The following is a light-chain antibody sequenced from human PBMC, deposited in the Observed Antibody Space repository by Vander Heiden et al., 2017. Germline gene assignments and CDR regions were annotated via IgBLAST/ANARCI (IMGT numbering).Light chain of an antibody. CDR2: DAS. CDR3: QQRSAWPIT. CDR1: QSVTSY. J-gene: IGKJ5*01. Sequence: DIVFTQSPATLSVSPGERATLSCRASQSVTSYLAWYQQKPGQAPRLLIYDASNRATGIPARFSGSGSGTDFTLTISSLEPEDFAVYYCQQRSAWPITFGQGTRLEIK. V-gene: IGKV3-11*01.